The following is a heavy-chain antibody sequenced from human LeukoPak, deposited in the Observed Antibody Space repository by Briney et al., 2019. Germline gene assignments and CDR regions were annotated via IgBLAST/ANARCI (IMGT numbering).Heavy chain of an antibody. Sequence: SGGSLRLSCAASAFTFSSYAMSWVRQAPGKGLEWVSAISGSGGSTYYADSVKGRFTISRDNSKNTLYLQMNSLRAEDTAVYYCAKYVGVVVVAVYNDYWGQGTLVTVSS. D-gene: IGHD2-15*01. J-gene: IGHJ4*02. CDR3: AKYVGVVVVAVYNDY. CDR1: AFTFSSYA. V-gene: IGHV3-23*01. CDR2: ISGSGGST.